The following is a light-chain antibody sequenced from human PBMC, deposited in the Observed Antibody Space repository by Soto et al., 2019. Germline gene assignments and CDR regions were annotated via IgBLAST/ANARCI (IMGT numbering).Light chain of an antibody. CDR2: NAS. Sequence: DIQMTQSPSTLSASVGDRVTITCRASQTISSWLAWYQQKPGKAPKLLICNASSLETGVPSRFSGSGSGTEFTLTISSLQPDDFATYYCQQYSAYWTFGQGTKVDIK. J-gene: IGKJ1*01. CDR1: QTISSW. V-gene: IGKV1-5*01. CDR3: QQYSAYWT.